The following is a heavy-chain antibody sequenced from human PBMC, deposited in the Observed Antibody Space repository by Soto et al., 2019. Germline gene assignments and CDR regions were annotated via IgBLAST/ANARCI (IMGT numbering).Heavy chain of an antibody. CDR2: ISAYNGNT. J-gene: IGHJ6*02. V-gene: IGHV1-18*04. CDR1: GYTFTSYG. Sequence: QVQLVQSGAEVKKPGASVKVSCKASGYTFTSYGISWVRQAPGQGLEWMGWISAYNGNTNYAQKLQGRVTTTTDTSTSTAYMELRSLRSDDTAVYYCARVAAAGTYYYYGMDVWGQGTTVTVSS. D-gene: IGHD6-13*01. CDR3: ARVAAAGTYYYYGMDV.